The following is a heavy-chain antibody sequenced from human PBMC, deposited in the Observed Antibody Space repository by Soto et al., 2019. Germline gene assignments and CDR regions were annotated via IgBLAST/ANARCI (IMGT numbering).Heavy chain of an antibody. CDR2: IYYAGST. Sequence: SETLSLTCTVSGGSISSTDHYWGWIRQPPGKGLEWLGSIYYAGSTFHNPSLKIRATISVATSRHQFSLRLSSVTASDTAVYYCARLVFHCLRGSCDDYNFYGLDVWGQGTTVTVSS. J-gene: IGHJ6*02. D-gene: IGHD2-15*01. CDR3: ARLVFHCLRGSCDDYNFYGLDV. CDR1: GGSISSTDHY. V-gene: IGHV4-39*01.